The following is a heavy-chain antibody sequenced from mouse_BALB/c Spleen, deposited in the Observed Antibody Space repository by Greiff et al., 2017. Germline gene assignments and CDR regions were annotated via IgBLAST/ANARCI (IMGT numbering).Heavy chain of an antibody. CDR2: ISSGSSTI. V-gene: IGHV5-17*02. D-gene: IGHD4-1*01. Sequence: EVKLVESGGGLVQPGGSRKLSCAASGFTFSSFGMHWVRQAPEKGLEWVAYISSGSSTIYYADTVKGRFTISRDNPKNTLFLQMTSLRSEDTAMYYCAREELGLFDYWGQGTTLTVSS. CDR3: AREELGLFDY. J-gene: IGHJ2*01. CDR1: GFTFSSFG.